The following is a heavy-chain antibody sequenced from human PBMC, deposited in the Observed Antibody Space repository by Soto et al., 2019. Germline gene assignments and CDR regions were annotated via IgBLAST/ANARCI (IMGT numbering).Heavy chain of an antibody. CDR1: GFTLSGYA. D-gene: IGHD6-6*01. J-gene: IGHJ6*03. Sequence: EVQLAESGGGLAQPGGSLRLSCAASGFTLSGYAMDWVRQAPGKGLEYVSGISSNGVGTYYANSVQGRFTIFRDNSKNTVYLQMGSLRPEDMAVYYCARRARPDSYYMDVWGKGTTVTVSS. CDR2: ISSNGVGT. V-gene: IGHV3-64*01. CDR3: ARRARPDSYYMDV.